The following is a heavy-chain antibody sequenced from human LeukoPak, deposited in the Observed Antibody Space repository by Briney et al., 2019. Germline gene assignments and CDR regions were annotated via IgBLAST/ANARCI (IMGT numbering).Heavy chain of an antibody. CDR3: ARGPITMATSNWFDP. Sequence: GASVKVSCKASGGTFSSYAISWVRQAPGQGLEWMGGIIPIFGTANYAQKFQGRVTITADESTSTAYMELSSLRSEDTAVYYCARGPITMATSNWFDPWGQGTLVTVSS. CDR1: GGTFSSYA. D-gene: IGHD3-10*01. CDR2: IIPIFGTA. V-gene: IGHV1-69*13. J-gene: IGHJ5*02.